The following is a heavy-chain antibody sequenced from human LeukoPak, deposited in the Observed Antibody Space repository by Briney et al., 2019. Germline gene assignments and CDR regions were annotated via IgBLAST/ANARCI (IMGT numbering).Heavy chain of an antibody. Sequence: ASVKVSCKASGYTFSGYYIHWVRQAPGQGLEWVGWINPNSGGAKYAERFQGRVTMTRDTSISTAYRELSRLRSDDTAVYYCARTFDSNYLSGLDYWGQGPLVTVSS. CDR2: INPNSGGA. V-gene: IGHV1-2*02. J-gene: IGHJ4*02. CDR3: ARTFDSNYLSGLDY. D-gene: IGHD5-24*01. CDR1: GYTFSGYY.